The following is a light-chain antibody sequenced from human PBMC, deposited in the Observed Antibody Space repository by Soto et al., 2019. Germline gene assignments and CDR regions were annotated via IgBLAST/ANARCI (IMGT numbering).Light chain of an antibody. V-gene: IGLV1-47*01. J-gene: IGLJ2*01. CDR3: ATCAYGLSGVV. CDR1: SSNIERNF. Sequence: QSVLTQPPSASGTPGQRVTISCSGSSSNIERNFIYWYQQVPGTAPKLLIYRNNQRPSGVADRFSGSKSGSSASLAISGLRSEDEADYHCATCAYGLSGVVFGGGTKVTVL. CDR2: RNN.